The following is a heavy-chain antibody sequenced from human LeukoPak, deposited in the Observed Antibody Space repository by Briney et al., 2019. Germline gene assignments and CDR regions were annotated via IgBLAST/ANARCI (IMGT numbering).Heavy chain of an antibody. Sequence: GASVKVSCKASGYTFTGYYMHWVRQAPGQGLEWMGWINPNSGGTNYAQKFQGRVTMTRDTSISTAYMELSRLRSDDTAMYYCARGGPTIFGVVIMPYYYYGMDVWGQGTTVTVSS. CDR1: GYTFTGYY. CDR2: INPNSGGT. CDR3: ARGGPTIFGVVIMPYYYYGMDV. D-gene: IGHD3-3*01. V-gene: IGHV1-2*02. J-gene: IGHJ6*02.